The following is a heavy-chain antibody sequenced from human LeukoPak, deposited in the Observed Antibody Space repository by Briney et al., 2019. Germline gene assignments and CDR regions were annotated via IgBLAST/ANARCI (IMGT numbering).Heavy chain of an antibody. CDR1: GGTFSSYA. Sequence: SVKVSCKASGGTFSSYAISWVRQAPGQGLEWMGGIIPIFGTANYAQKFQGRVTITTDESPSTAYMELSSLRSEDTAVYYCASPRGRITGPLDYWGQGTLVTVSS. D-gene: IGHD3-10*01. V-gene: IGHV1-69*05. J-gene: IGHJ4*02. CDR2: IIPIFGTA. CDR3: ASPRGRITGPLDY.